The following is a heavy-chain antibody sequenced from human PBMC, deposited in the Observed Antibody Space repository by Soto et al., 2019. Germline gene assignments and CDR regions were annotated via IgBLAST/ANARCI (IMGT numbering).Heavy chain of an antibody. D-gene: IGHD5-12*01. CDR3: AGPIWVATRVPFFDY. CDR2: ISAYNGNT. V-gene: IGHV1-18*01. Sequence: QVQLVQSGAEVKKPGASVKVSCKASGYTFTSYGISWVRQAPGQGLEWMGWISAYNGNTNYAQKLQGRVTMTTDTSTSTAYMELRSLRSDDTAVYYCAGPIWVATRVPFFDYWGQGTLVTVSS. CDR1: GYTFTSYG. J-gene: IGHJ4*02.